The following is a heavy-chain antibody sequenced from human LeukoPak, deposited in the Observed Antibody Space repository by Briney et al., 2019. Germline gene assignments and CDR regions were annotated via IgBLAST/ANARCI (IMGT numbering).Heavy chain of an antibody. D-gene: IGHD1-26*01. V-gene: IGHV4-59*01. CDR2: IYYSGST. CDR1: GGSISSYY. J-gene: IGHJ1*01. Sequence: SETLSLTCTVSGGSISSYYWSWIRQPPGKGLEWIGYIYYSGSTNYNPSLKSRVTITVDTSKIQLSLKLSSVTAADTAVYYCARVKKWYFQHWGQGTLVTVSS. CDR3: ARVKKWYFQH.